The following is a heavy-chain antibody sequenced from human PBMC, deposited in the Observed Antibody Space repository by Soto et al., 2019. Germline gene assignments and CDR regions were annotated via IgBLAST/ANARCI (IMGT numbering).Heavy chain of an antibody. V-gene: IGHV4-59*01. D-gene: IGHD3-9*01. CDR2: IYYIGST. CDR1: GGSISSYY. Sequence: PSETLSLTCTVSGGSISSYYWSWIRQPPGKGLEWMGYIYYIGSTNYNPSLKSRVTISVDSSKNQFSLKLSSVTAADTAVYYCARDFDQRWFDPWGHGTLVTV. J-gene: IGHJ5*02. CDR3: ARDFDQRWFDP.